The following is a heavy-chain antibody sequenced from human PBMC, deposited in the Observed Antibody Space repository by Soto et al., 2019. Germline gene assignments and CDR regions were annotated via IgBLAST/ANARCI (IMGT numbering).Heavy chain of an antibody. V-gene: IGHV5-51*01. Sequence: GESLKISCKGSGYTFTNYWIGWVRQMPGKGPEWMGIIYPGVSDTKYNPSFQGQVTISAGKSITTTYLQWSSLKASDTAIYYCAASIFYYGMDVWGQGTTVTVSS. CDR3: AASIFYYGMDV. CDR1: GYTFTNYW. CDR2: IYPGVSDT. J-gene: IGHJ6*02.